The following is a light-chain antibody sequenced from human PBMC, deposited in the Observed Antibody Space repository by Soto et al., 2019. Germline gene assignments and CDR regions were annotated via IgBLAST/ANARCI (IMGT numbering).Light chain of an antibody. CDR2: LGS. J-gene: IGKJ5*01. Sequence: DIVTTQSPLSLPVSPGEPASISCRSSQSLLHSNGYNYLDWYLQKPGQSPQLLIYLGSNRASGVPDRFSCSGSGTDFTLKISRVEAEDAGVYYCMQALQTISFGQGTRLEIK. CDR3: MQALQTIS. V-gene: IGKV2-28*01. CDR1: QSLLHSNGYNY.